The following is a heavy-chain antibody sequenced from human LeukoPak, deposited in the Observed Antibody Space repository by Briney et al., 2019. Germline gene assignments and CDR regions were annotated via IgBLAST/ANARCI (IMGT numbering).Heavy chain of an antibody. D-gene: IGHD3-10*01. Sequence: GSLRLSCAASGLTFNNAWMSWVRQAPGKGLEWVGYIYYSGSTNYNPSLKSRVTISVDTSKTRFSLRLSSVTAADTAVYYCARGYYDSGTYSGYFQHWGQGTLVTVSS. J-gene: IGHJ1*01. CDR3: ARGYYDSGTYSGYFQH. V-gene: IGHV4-4*02. CDR1: GLTFNNAW. CDR2: IYYSGST.